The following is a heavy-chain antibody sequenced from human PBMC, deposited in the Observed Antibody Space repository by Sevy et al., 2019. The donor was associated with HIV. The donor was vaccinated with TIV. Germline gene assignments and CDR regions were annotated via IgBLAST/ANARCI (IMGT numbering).Heavy chain of an antibody. CDR2: ISGSGVST. CDR3: SKDSYFDNTLFDY. D-gene: IGHD3-22*01. V-gene: IGHV3-23*01. J-gene: IGHJ4*02. Sequence: GGSLRLSCAASGFTLNNYAMNWVRQAPGKGLEWVSGISGSGVSTYYADSVKGRFTISRDNSKNTLYLQMNSLRAEDTAVYYWSKDSYFDNTLFDYWGQGTLVTVSS. CDR1: GFTLNNYA.